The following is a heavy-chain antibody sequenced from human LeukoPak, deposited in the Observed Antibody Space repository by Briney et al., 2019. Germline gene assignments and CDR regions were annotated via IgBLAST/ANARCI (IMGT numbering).Heavy chain of an antibody. V-gene: IGHV3-23*01. D-gene: IGHD6-19*01. J-gene: IGHJ4*02. Sequence: GGSLRLSCAASGFTFSSYEMNWVRQAPGKGLEWVSYISSSGGSTYYADSVKGRFTISRDNSKNTLYLQMNSLRAEDTAVYYCAKFFRQWLGPSDYWGQGTLVTVSS. CDR2: ISSSGGST. CDR1: GFTFSSYE. CDR3: AKFFRQWLGPSDY.